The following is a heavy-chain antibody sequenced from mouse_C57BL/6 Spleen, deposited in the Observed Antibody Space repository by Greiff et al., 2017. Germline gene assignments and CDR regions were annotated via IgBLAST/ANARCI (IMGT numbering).Heavy chain of an antibody. J-gene: IGHJ3*01. V-gene: IGHV1-9*01. Sequence: QVQLQQSGAELMKPGASVKLSCKATGYTFTGYWIEWVKQRPGHGLEWIGEILPGSGSTNYNEKFKGKATFTADKSSNTAYMHLSSLTTEDSAIYYCAKKSNFAWFAYWGQGTLVTVSA. CDR3: AKKSNFAWFAY. CDR1: GYTFTGYW. CDR2: ILPGSGST. D-gene: IGHD2-5*01.